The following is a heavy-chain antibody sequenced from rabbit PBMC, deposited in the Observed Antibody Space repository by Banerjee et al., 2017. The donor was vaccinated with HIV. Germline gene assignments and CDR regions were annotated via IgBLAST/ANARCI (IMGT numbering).Heavy chain of an antibody. CDR1: GFDFSSYG. Sequence: QEQLVESGGGLVQPEGSLTLSCKASGFDFSSYGVSWVRQAPGEGLEWIGYIDPVFGSTYYASWVNGRFTISSHNAQNTLYLQLTSLTAADTATYFCARSAVGRYPYYFNLWGQGTLVTVS. J-gene: IGHJ4*01. D-gene: IGHD4-2*01. CDR3: ARSAVGRYPYYFNL. V-gene: IGHV1S47*01. CDR2: IDPVFGST.